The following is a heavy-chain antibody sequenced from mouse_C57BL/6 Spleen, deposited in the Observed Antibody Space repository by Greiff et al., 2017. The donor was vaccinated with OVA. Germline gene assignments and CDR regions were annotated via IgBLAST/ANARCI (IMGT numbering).Heavy chain of an antibody. CDR2: IDPSDSET. D-gene: IGHD1-3*01. Sequence: QVQLKQPGAELVRPWSSVKLSCKASGYTFTSYWMHWVKQRPIQGLEWIGNIDPSDSETHYNQKFKDKATLTVDKSSSTAYMQLSSLTSEDSAVYYCARGIDNYDAYWGQGTLVTVSA. V-gene: IGHV1-52*01. CDR3: ARGIDNYDAY. J-gene: IGHJ3*01. CDR1: GYTFTSYW.